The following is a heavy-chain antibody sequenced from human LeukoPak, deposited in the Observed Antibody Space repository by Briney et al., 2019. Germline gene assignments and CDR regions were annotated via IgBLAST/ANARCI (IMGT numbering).Heavy chain of an antibody. J-gene: IGHJ4*02. CDR2: ISYDGSNK. Sequence: GGSLRLSCAASGFTFSSYAMHWVRRAPGKGLEWVAVISYDGSNKYYADSVKGRFTISRDNSKNTLYLQMNSLRAEDTAVYYCARAGSKAAAGAYDYWGQGTLVTVSS. D-gene: IGHD6-13*01. CDR1: GFTFSSYA. CDR3: ARAGSKAAAGAYDY. V-gene: IGHV3-30*04.